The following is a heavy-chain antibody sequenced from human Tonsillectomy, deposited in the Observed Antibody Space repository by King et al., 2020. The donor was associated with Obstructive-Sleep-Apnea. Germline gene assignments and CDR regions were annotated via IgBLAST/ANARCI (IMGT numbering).Heavy chain of an antibody. J-gene: IGHJ5*02. CDR3: ARSPYGSGIIDYFDP. CDR2: IYYSGSS. CDR1: GGSISTYY. D-gene: IGHD3-10*01. Sequence: QLQESGPGLVKPSETLSLTCTVSGGSISTYYWSWLRQPPGKRLEWIGYIYYSGSSNYNPSLKRRVSISVDTSKNPFSLKLTSVTAADTAVYYCARSPYGSGIIDYFDPWGQGTLVTVSS. V-gene: IGHV4-59*01.